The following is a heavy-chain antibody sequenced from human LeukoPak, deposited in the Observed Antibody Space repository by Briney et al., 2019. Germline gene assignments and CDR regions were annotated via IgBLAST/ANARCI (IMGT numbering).Heavy chain of an antibody. Sequence: GGSLRLSCAASGFNFSIYWMHWVRQAPGKGLVWVSRINSDESSKSYADSMKGRFTISRYNAKNTLYLQMNILRVEATAVYYCARGGAAMAYYWGQGTLVTVSS. CDR1: GFNFSIYW. J-gene: IGHJ4*02. V-gene: IGHV3-74*01. D-gene: IGHD5-18*01. CDR2: INSDESSK. CDR3: ARGGAAMAYY.